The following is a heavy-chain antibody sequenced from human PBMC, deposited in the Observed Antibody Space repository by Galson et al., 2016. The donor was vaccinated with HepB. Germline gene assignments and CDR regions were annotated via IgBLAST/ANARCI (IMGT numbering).Heavy chain of an antibody. J-gene: IGHJ6*02. Sequence: SLRLSCAASGFTFSTYRMNWVRQAPGKGLEWVSSISSSSAYIYYAESVKGRFTISRGNAKNSLYLQMTSLRPEDTAVYCCAREGGGYTSFWPEYYYGMDVWGQGTPVTVSS. D-gene: IGHD6-13*01. CDR1: GFTFSTYR. V-gene: IGHV3-21*01. CDR3: AREGGGYTSFWPEYYYGMDV. CDR2: ISSSSAYI.